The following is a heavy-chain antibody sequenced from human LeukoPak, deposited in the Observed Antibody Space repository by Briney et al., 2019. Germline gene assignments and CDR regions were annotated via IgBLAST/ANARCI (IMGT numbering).Heavy chain of an antibody. Sequence: PGGSLRLSCPASGFTLGDYGVTWVRQAPGKGLEWVGFIRRKDHGGTAEYAASVKGRFIISRDDPKSIAYLQMDSLKTEDTALYYCARVPHSNHYYGMDVWGQGTTVTVSS. V-gene: IGHV3-49*04. J-gene: IGHJ6*02. CDR3: ARVPHSNHYYGMDV. CDR2: IRRKDHGGTA. D-gene: IGHD5-18*01. CDR1: GFTLGDYG.